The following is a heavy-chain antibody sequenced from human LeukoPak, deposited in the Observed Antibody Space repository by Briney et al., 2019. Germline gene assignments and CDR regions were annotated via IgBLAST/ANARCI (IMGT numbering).Heavy chain of an antibody. Sequence: PSETLSLTCAVSGGSISSGSYSWSWIRQPPGKGLEWIGYIYHSGSTYYNPSLKSRVTISVDRSKNQFTLKLSSVTAADTAVYYCARIYDFWSGSYFDYWGQGTLVTVSS. CDR1: GGSISSGSYS. V-gene: IGHV4-30-2*01. CDR2: IYHSGST. CDR3: ARIYDFWSGSYFDY. J-gene: IGHJ4*02. D-gene: IGHD3-3*01.